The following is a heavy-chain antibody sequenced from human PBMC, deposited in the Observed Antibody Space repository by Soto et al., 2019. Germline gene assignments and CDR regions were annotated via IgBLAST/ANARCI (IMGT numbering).Heavy chain of an antibody. J-gene: IGHJ4*02. CDR3: ALALGPTTGLDY. Sequence: QVQLQESAPGLVKPSQTLSLTCSVSGASTVSHYHWTWIRQPPGKCLEWMGYIFNSGTTFYNPSLTSRLSISIDTSGNHFSLELRSVPAADTAVYYCALALGPTTGLDYWGQGTLVTVSS. CDR1: GASTVSHYH. CDR2: IFNSGTT. V-gene: IGHV4-31*02. D-gene: IGHD1-26*01.